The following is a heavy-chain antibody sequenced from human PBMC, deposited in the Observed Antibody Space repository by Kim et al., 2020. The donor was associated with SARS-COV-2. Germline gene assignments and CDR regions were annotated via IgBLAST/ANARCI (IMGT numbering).Heavy chain of an antibody. D-gene: IGHD3-3*01. Sequence: SETLSLTCTVSGGSISSSSYYWGWIRQPPGKGLEWIGSIYYSGSTYYNPSLKSRVTISVDTSKNQFSLKLSSVTAADTAVYYCARYYAVFWSGQYNWFDPWGQGTLVTVSS. CDR1: GGSISSSSYY. V-gene: IGHV4-39*01. CDR2: IYYSGST. CDR3: ARYYAVFWSGQYNWFDP. J-gene: IGHJ5*02.